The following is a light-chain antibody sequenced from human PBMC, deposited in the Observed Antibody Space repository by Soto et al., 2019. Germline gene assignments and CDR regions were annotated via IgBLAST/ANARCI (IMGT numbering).Light chain of an antibody. J-gene: IGKJ5*01. CDR2: GAS. V-gene: IGKV3-15*01. Sequence: DIVLTQYPGTLSLSPGERATLSCRASQSVSSDLAWYQHKPGQAPRLLMYGASTRATGIPARFSGRGSGTEFTLTVSSLQSEDFAVYYCQQYNNWPPQITFGQGTRLEIK. CDR1: QSVSSD. CDR3: QQYNNWPPQIT.